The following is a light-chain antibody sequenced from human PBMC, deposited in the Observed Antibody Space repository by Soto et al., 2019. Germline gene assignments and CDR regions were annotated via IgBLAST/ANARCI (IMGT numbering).Light chain of an antibody. Sequence: DIQMTQSPSTLSASVGDRVTITCRASQSINNWLAWYQQKPGKAPNLLIYDASRLESGVPSRFSGSGSGTEFTLTIRSLQPDDFATYYCQQYNLYWTFGQGTKVDI. V-gene: IGKV1-5*01. J-gene: IGKJ1*01. CDR1: QSINNW. CDR2: DAS. CDR3: QQYNLYWT.